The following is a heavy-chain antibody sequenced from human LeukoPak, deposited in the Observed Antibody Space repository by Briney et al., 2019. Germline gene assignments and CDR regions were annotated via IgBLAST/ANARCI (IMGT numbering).Heavy chain of an antibody. D-gene: IGHD2-2*01. V-gene: IGHV3-23*01. Sequence: PGGSLRLSCAASGFTFSSYAMSWVRQAPGKGLEWVSTISGSGGSTYYADSVRGRFTISRDNSKNTLYLQMNSLRAEDTAVYYCAKDPLGGDCSSTRCYVLRPFDFWGQGTLVTVSS. CDR2: ISGSGGST. CDR3: AKDPLGGDCSSTRCYVLRPFDF. J-gene: IGHJ4*02. CDR1: GFTFSSYA.